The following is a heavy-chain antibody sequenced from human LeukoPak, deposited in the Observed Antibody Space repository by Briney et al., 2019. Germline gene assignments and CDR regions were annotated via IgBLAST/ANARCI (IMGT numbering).Heavy chain of an antibody. J-gene: IGHJ4*02. Sequence: GESLKISCKGSGYSFTSCWIGWVRQMPGKGLEWMGIIYPGDSDTRYSPSFQGQVTISVDKSISTAYLQWSSLKASDTAMYYCARKSRYTWEGYFDYWGQGTLVTVSS. CDR1: GYSFTSCW. CDR2: IYPGDSDT. D-gene: IGHD3-16*02. CDR3: ARKSRYTWEGYFDY. V-gene: IGHV5-51*01.